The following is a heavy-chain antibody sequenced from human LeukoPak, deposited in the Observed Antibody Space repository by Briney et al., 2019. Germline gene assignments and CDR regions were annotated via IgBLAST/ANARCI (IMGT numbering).Heavy chain of an antibody. J-gene: IGHJ5*02. CDR1: GGSFSGYY. Sequence: SETLSLTCAVSGGSFSGYYWSWIRQPPGKGLEWIGEINHSGSTNYTPSLKSRVTISVDTSKNQCSLKLSSVTAADTAVYYCARRLLGDSKKFDPWGQGTLVTVSS. D-gene: IGHD3-22*01. CDR2: INHSGST. CDR3: ARRLLGDSKKFDP. V-gene: IGHV4-34*01.